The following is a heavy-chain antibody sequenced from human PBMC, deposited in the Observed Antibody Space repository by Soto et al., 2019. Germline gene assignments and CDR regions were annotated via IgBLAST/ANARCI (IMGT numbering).Heavy chain of an antibody. CDR2: ISGSGGST. J-gene: IGHJ5*02. Sequence: GGSLRLSCEASGFTFRIYAMNWVRLAPGKGLEWVSAISGSGGSTYYADSVKGRFTISRDNSKNTLYLQMNSLRAEDAAVYYCAKDPASTWPRLAWFDPWGQGALVTVSS. V-gene: IGHV3-23*01. D-gene: IGHD6-13*01. CDR3: AKDPASTWPRLAWFDP. CDR1: GFTFRIYA.